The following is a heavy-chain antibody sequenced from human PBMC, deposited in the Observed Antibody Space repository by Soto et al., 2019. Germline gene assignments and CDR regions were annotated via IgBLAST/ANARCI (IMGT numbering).Heavy chain of an antibody. Sequence: ASVKVSCKASGYTVTSYGISWVRQAPGQGLEWMGWISAYNGNTNYAQKLQGRVTMTTDTSTSTAYMELRSLRSDDTAVYYCARGLGIAVAGFPSRGMDVWGQGTTVTVSS. D-gene: IGHD6-19*01. CDR2: ISAYNGNT. CDR1: GYTVTSYG. V-gene: IGHV1-18*04. J-gene: IGHJ6*02. CDR3: ARGLGIAVAGFPSRGMDV.